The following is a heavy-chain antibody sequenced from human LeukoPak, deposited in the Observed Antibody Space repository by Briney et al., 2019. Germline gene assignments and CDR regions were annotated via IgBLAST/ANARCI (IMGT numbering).Heavy chain of an antibody. J-gene: IGHJ5*02. CDR3: AKEPDSSASNWFDP. Sequence: PGGSLRLSCAASGFTFSSYGMHWVRQAPGRGLEWVALISYDGSDTYYADSVKGRFTISRDNSKNTLYLQMSSLRAEDTAVYYCAKEPDSSASNWFDPWGQGTLVTVSS. D-gene: IGHD3-22*01. V-gene: IGHV3-30*18. CDR1: GFTFSSYG. CDR2: ISYDGSDT.